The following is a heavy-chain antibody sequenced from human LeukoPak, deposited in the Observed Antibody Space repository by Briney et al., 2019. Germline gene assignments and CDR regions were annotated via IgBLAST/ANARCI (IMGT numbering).Heavy chain of an antibody. CDR2: MNPISGNT. CDR3: ARTPSNDWRSNGY. D-gene: IGHD3-9*01. Sequence: PMASGKVSCKASGYTFSSYDINWVRQATGQGLEWMGWMNPISGNTGYAQKFQGRVTKTRSTSISTAHMELGSLTSEDTAVYYCARTPSNDWRSNGYWGQGRMVTLSP. CDR1: GYTFSSYD. J-gene: IGHJ4*02. V-gene: IGHV1-8*01.